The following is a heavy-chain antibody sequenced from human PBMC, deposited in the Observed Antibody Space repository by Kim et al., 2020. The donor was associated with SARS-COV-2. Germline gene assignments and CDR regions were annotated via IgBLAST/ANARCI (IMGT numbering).Heavy chain of an antibody. CDR3: AKSGKGYNSGPGAAADHDFDY. V-gene: IGHV3-9*01. D-gene: IGHD6-13*01. J-gene: IGHJ4*02. CDR1: GFTFDDYA. Sequence: GGSLRLSCAASGFTFDDYAMHWVRQAPGKGLEWVSGISWNSGSIGYADSVKGRFTISRDNAKNSLYLQMNSLRAEDTALYYCAKSGKGYNSGPGAAADHDFDYWGQGTLVTVSS. CDR2: ISWNSGSI.